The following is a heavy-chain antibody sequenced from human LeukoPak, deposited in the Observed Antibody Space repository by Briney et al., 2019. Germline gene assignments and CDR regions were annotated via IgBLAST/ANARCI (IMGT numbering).Heavy chain of an antibody. CDR1: GGSLSTNTYY. CDR2: IHHRGTT. CDR3: ARVTYNGYQHFDY. Sequence: PSETLSLTCIVSGGSLSTNTYYWGWIRLPPGKGLEWIGEIHHRGTTYYNPSLRRRVTISVDTAKNQFSLRLTSVTAADTAVYYCARVTYNGYQHFDYWGQGNLVTVS. V-gene: IGHV4-39*07. D-gene: IGHD3-10*01. J-gene: IGHJ4*02.